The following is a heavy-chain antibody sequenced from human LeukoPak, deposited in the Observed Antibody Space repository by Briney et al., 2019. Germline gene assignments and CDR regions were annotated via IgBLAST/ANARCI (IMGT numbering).Heavy chain of an antibody. CDR2: IGNSGSII. CDR1: GFTFSDYY. CDR3: ASGVYDSSGYRAGDEY. Sequence: PGGSLRLSCAASGFTFSDYYMSWIRQAPGKGLEWVSYIGNSGSIIYYADPVKGRFTTSRDNAKNSLWLQMNSLRAEDTAVYYCASGVYDSSGYRAGDEYWGQGTLVTVSS. V-gene: IGHV3-11*01. D-gene: IGHD3-22*01. J-gene: IGHJ4*02.